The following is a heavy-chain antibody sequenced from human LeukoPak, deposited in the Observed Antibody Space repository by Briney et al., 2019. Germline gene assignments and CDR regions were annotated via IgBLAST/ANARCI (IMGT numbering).Heavy chain of an antibody. J-gene: IGHJ4*02. D-gene: IGHD3-22*01. Sequence: GGSLRLSCAASGFTFSSYEMNWVRQAPGKGLEWVSYISSSGSTIYYADSVKGRFTISRDNAENSLYLQMNSLRAEDTAVYYCARNSGYYSTPLDYWGQGTLVTVSS. V-gene: IGHV3-48*03. CDR2: ISSSGSTI. CDR3: ARNSGYYSTPLDY. CDR1: GFTFSSYE.